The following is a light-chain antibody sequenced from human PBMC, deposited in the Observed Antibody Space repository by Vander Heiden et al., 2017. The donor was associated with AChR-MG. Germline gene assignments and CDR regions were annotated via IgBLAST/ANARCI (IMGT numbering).Light chain of an antibody. Sequence: ELVITQSPATLSVSPGERATLPCRASQSVNSNLAWYQQKPGQAPRLLIYGASTRATGIPARFSGSGSGTEFTLTISSLQSEDFAVYYCQQDNNWPRTFGQGTKVEIK. CDR3: QQDNNWPRT. V-gene: IGKV3-15*01. CDR2: GAS. J-gene: IGKJ1*01. CDR1: QSVNSN.